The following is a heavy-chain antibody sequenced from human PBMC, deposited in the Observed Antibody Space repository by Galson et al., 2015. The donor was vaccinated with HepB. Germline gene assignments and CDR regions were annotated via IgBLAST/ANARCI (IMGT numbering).Heavy chain of an antibody. J-gene: IGHJ6*03. CDR3: TTEGATNSYYYYYYMDV. Sequence: SLRLSCAASGFTFSNAWMSWVRQAPGKGLEWVGRIKSKTDGGTTDYAAPVKGRFTISRDDSKNTLYLQMNSLKTEDTAVYYCTTEGATNSYYYYYYMDVWGKGTTVTVSS. CDR2: IKSKTDGGTT. D-gene: IGHD1-26*01. V-gene: IGHV3-15*01. CDR1: GFTFSNAW.